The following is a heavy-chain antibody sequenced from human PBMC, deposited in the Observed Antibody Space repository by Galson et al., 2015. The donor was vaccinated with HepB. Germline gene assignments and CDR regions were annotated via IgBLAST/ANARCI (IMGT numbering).Heavy chain of an antibody. D-gene: IGHD3-16*02. CDR1: GFTFSSYA. CDR2: ISYDGSNK. CDR3: ARDYRLQDPYGMDV. J-gene: IGHJ6*02. Sequence: SLRLSCAASGFTFSSYAMHWVRQAPGKGLEWVAVISYDGSNKFYADSVKGRFTISRDNSKNTLYLQMNSLRAEDTAVYYCARDYRLQDPYGMDVWGQGTTVTVSS. V-gene: IGHV3-30-3*01.